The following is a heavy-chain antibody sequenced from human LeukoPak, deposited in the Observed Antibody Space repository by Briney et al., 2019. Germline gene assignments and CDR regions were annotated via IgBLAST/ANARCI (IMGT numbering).Heavy chain of an antibody. D-gene: IGHD2-21*02. CDR3: ARRCDDCYPYYFDY. CDR2: IYTSGST. J-gene: IGHJ4*02. Sequence: PSETLSLTCTVFGGSISSYYWSWIRQPPGKGLEWIGYIYTSGSTNYNPSLKSRVTISADTSKNQFTLKLSSVTAADTAVYYCARRCDDCYPYYFDYWGQGTLVTVSS. V-gene: IGHV4-4*09. CDR1: GGSISSYY.